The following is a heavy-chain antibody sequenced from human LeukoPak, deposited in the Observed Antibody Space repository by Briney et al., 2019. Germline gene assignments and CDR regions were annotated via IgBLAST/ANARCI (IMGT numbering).Heavy chain of an antibody. CDR2: INHSGST. J-gene: IGHJ4*02. CDR1: GGSFSGYY. Sequence: SETLSLTCAVYGGSFSGYYWSWIRQPRGKGLEWIGEINHSGSTNYNPSLKSRVTISVDTSKNQFSLKLSSVTAADTAVYYCARGLWFGENYWGQGTLVTVSS. V-gene: IGHV4-34*01. CDR3: ARGLWFGENY. D-gene: IGHD3-10*01.